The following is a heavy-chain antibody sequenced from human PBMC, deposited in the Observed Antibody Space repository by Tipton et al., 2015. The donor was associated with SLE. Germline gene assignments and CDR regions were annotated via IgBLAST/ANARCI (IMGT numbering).Heavy chain of an antibody. J-gene: IGHJ4*02. D-gene: IGHD2-15*01. CDR2: IYYSGST. Sequence: TLSLTCTVSGGSISSSSYYWDWIRQPPGEGLEWIGSIYYSGSTYYNPSLKSRVTISVDTSKNQFSLKLSSVTAADTAVYYCARHVYCSGGSCYSGDYFDYWGQGTLVTVSS. CDR1: GGSISSSSYY. V-gene: IGHV4-39*07. CDR3: ARHVYCSGGSCYSGDYFDY.